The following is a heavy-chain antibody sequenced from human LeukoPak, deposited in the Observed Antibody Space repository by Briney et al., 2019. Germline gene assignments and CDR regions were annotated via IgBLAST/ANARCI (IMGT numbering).Heavy chain of an antibody. CDR2: ISSSSSYI. V-gene: IGHV3-21*01. Sequence: GGSLRLSCAASGFTFSSYSMNWVRQAPGKGLEWVSSISSSSSYIYYADSVKGRFTISRDNAKNSLYLQMSSLRAEDTAVYYCARANYYDSSGRQFDPWGQGTLVTVSS. CDR3: ARANYYDSSGRQFDP. CDR1: GFTFSSYS. J-gene: IGHJ5*02. D-gene: IGHD3-22*01.